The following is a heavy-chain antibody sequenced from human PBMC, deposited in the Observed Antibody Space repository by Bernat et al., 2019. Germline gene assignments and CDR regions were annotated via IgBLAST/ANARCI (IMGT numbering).Heavy chain of an antibody. CDR3: AGWSGYDYYHYYMDV. J-gene: IGHJ6*03. D-gene: IGHD5-12*01. Sequence: EVQLVESGGGLVQPGGSLRLSCAASGFIFRNYWMHWVRQAPGKGLVWVSRINSDGSSTSYAGSVKGRFTISRDTAGNTLYLQMNSLRAEDTAVYYCAGWSGYDYYHYYMDVWGKGTTVTVSS. CDR2: INSDGSST. V-gene: IGHV3-74*01. CDR1: GFIFRNYW.